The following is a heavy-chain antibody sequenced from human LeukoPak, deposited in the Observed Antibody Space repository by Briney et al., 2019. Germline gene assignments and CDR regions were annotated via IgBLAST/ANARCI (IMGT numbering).Heavy chain of an antibody. V-gene: IGHV4-34*09. D-gene: IGHD3-10*01. CDR1: GGSFSAYY. Sequence: SSETLSLTCAVYGGSFSAYYWTWIRQPPGKGLEWIGEISHSGSTNYNPSLKSRVTISVDTSKNQFSLKLSSVTAADTAVYYCARDRGLGVDYWGQGTLVTVSS. CDR2: ISHSGST. J-gene: IGHJ4*02. CDR3: ARDRGLGVDY.